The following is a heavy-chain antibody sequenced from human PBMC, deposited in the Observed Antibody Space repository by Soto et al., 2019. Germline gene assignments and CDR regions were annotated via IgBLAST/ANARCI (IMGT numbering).Heavy chain of an antibody. CDR1: GFSLSNARMG. J-gene: IGHJ4*02. V-gene: IGHV2-26*01. D-gene: IGHD2-2*01. CDR3: ARIQGYCLSTSSYAGDH. CDR2: IFSTDEK. Sequence: QVTLKESGPVLVKPTETLTLTCTVSGFSLSNARMGVSWIRQPPGKALEWLAHIFSTDEKSYSTSLKRRLTITMAISKSQVVITMTNMDPVDTATDSCARIQGYCLSTSSYAGDHWGQGTLVTVSS.